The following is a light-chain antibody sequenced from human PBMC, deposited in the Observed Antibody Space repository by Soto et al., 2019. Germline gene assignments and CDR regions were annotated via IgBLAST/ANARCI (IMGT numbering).Light chain of an antibody. CDR1: SSNIGSNY. CDR2: RNN. J-gene: IGLJ2*01. CDR3: AAWDDSLSDRGV. V-gene: IGLV1-47*01. Sequence: QAVVTQPPSASGTPGQRVTISCSGSSSNIGSNYVYWYQQLPGTAPKLLIYRNNQRPSGVPDRFSGSKSGTSASLAISGLRSEDEADYYCAAWDDSLSDRGVFGGGTKLTVL.